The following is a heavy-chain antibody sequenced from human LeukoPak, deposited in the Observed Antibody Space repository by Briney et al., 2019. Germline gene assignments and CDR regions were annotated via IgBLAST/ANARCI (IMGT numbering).Heavy chain of an antibody. V-gene: IGHV3-64*02. CDR3: ARESDNSPFDY. Sequence: GGSLRLSFVGSGFIFSRYAIHWVRQAPGKGLEYVSTISSHGGRKYYADPVKGRFTISRDNSKKTLYLQMGSMRAEDMAVYYCARESDNSPFDYWGQGTLVTVSS. CDR1: GFIFSRYA. J-gene: IGHJ4*02. D-gene: IGHD3-22*01. CDR2: ISSHGGRK.